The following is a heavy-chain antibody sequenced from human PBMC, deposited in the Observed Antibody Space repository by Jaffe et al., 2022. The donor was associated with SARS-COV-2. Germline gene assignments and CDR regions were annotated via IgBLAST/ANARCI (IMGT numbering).Heavy chain of an antibody. CDR2: ISYDGSNK. CDR1: GFTFSSYA. D-gene: IGHD2-15*01. J-gene: IGHJ6*02. CDR3: ARVFFRSDLRYCSGGSCQSSGVGMDV. Sequence: QVQLVESGGGVVQPGRSLRLSCAASGFTFSSYAMHWVRQAPGKGLEWVAVISYDGSNKYYADSVKGRFTISRDNSKNTLYLQMNSLRAEDTAVYYCARVFFRSDLRYCSGGSCQSSGVGMDVWGQGTTVTVSS. V-gene: IGHV3-30-3*01.